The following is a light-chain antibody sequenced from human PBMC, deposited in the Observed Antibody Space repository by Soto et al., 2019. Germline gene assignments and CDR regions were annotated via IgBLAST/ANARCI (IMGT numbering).Light chain of an antibody. Sequence: DIQMTQSPSSLSASVGDRVTIACRASQSISSYLNWYQQKPGQAPKLLIYAASSLQSWVPSRFTGSGSGTDFTLTISSLQPEDFATYYCQQSYTSWWTFGQGTKVDIK. CDR3: QQSYTSWWT. V-gene: IGKV1-39*01. J-gene: IGKJ1*01. CDR1: QSISSY. CDR2: AAS.